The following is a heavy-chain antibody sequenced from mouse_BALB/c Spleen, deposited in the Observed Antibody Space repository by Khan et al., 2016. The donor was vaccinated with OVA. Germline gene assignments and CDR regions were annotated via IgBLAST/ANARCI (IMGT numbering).Heavy chain of an antibody. V-gene: IGHV2-9*02. CDR2: IWAGGST. CDR3: ARNREPDYFDY. Sequence: QVQLKESGPGLVAPSQSLSITCTVSGFSLTNYGVHWVRQPPGKGLEWLGVIWAGGSTNYNSALMSRLSISKDNSKSQVFLKRNSLQTDDTAMYFCARNREPDYFDYWGQGTTLTVSS. CDR1: GFSLTNYG. J-gene: IGHJ2*01.